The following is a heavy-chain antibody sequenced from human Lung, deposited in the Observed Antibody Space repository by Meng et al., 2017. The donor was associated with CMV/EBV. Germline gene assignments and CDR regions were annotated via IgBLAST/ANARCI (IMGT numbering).Heavy chain of an antibody. CDR2: INTNTGNP. CDR3: ARGDYYDSSGLDY. D-gene: IGHD3-22*01. V-gene: IGHV7-4-1*02. CDR1: GYTFTRYA. Sequence: VQLVQSGSELKMPRASEKVFCKVSGYTFTRYAMKWVRQAPGQGLEWMGWINTNTGNPTYAQGFTGRFVFSLDTSVSTAYLQISSLKAEDTAVYYCARGDYYDSSGLDYWGQGTLVTVSS. J-gene: IGHJ4*02.